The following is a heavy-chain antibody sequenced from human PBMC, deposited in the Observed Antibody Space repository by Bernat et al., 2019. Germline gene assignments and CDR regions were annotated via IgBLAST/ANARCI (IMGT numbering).Heavy chain of an antibody. V-gene: IGHV1-18*01. CDR2: ISAYNGNT. CDR3: ARDRKQLGNPYYYYGMDV. Sequence: QVQLVQSGAEVKKPGASVKVSCKASGYTFTSYGISWVRQAPGQGLEWMGWISAYNGNTNYAQKLQGRVTMTRDTSTSTVYMELSSLRSEDTAVYYCARDRKQLGNPYYYYGMDVWGQGTTVTVSS. CDR1: GYTFTSYG. J-gene: IGHJ6*02. D-gene: IGHD6-6*01.